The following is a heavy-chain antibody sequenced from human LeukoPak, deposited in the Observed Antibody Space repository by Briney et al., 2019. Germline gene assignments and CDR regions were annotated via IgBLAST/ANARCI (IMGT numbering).Heavy chain of an antibody. Sequence: GSLRLSCAASGFTFSSYSMNCVRQAPGKGLEWVSYISTSRTTIYYADSVKGRFTISRDNAKNSVDLQMNSLRAEDTAVYYRARRAPMDGPYNWFDPWGQGTLVTVST. J-gene: IGHJ5*02. D-gene: IGHD2-8*01. V-gene: IGHV3-48*01. CDR1: GFTFSSYS. CDR2: ISTSRTTI. CDR3: ARRAPMDGPYNWFDP.